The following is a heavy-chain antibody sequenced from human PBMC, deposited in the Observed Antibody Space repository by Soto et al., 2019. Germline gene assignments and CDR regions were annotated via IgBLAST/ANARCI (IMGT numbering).Heavy chain of an antibody. CDR2: IYYSGST. J-gene: IGHJ6*02. CDR3: ARHGGSSDYYGMDV. Sequence: SETLSLTCTVSGGSISSSSYYWGWIRQPPGKGLEWIGSIYYSGSTYYNPSLKSRVTISVDTSKNQFSLKLSSVTAADTAVYYCARHGGSSDYYGMDVWGQGTTVTVSS. V-gene: IGHV4-39*01. D-gene: IGHD6-25*01. CDR1: GGSISSSSYY.